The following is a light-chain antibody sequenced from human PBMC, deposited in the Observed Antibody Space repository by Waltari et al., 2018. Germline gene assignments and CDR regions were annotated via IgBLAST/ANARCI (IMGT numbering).Light chain of an antibody. CDR3: SSQTLDGLVL. V-gene: IGLV2-14*03. CDR1: GRAVGAFHY. CDR2: DVT. J-gene: IGLJ2*01. Sequence: QSALTQPASVSGSPGQSITIQCSGVGRAVGAFHYAPWHQHHPGKAPQVLIYDVTNRPSGVSDRFSASKSANTASLTISRLQPEDEADYYCSSQTLDGLVLFGGGTRLTVL.